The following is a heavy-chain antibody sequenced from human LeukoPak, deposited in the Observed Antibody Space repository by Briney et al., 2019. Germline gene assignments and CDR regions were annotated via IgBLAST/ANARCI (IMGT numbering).Heavy chain of an antibody. CDR2: VSSSGVNT. CDR1: GFTFSTYA. Sequence: GGSLRLSCAASGFTFSTYAMSWVRQAPGKGLEWVSVVSSSGVNTYYADSVKGRFTISRDNSKNTLYLQMNSLRAEDTAVYYCAKEPGGYSSGWYFDYWGQGTLVTVSS. CDR3: AKEPGGYSSGWYFDY. J-gene: IGHJ4*02. D-gene: IGHD6-19*01. V-gene: IGHV3-23*01.